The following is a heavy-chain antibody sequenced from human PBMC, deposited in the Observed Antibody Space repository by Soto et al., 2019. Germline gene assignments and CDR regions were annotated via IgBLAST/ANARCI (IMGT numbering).Heavy chain of an antibody. D-gene: IGHD3-22*01. CDR1: GYSFTSYW. Sequence: GESLKISCKGSGYSFTSYWISWVRQMPGKGLEWMGRIDPSDSYTNYSPSFQGHVTISADKSISTAYLQWSSLKASDTAMYYCATNYYDSSGYPHRWNYGMDVWGQGTTVTVSS. J-gene: IGHJ6*02. CDR2: IDPSDSYT. V-gene: IGHV5-10-1*01. CDR3: ATNYYDSSGYPHRWNYGMDV.